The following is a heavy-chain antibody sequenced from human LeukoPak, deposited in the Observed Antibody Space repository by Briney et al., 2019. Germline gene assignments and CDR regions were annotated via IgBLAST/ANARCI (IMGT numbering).Heavy chain of an antibody. CDR1: GYTLTELS. CDR3: ATRSPPITIFGVVRNAFDI. D-gene: IGHD3-3*01. J-gene: IGHJ3*02. V-gene: IGHV1-24*01. Sequence: APVKVSCKVSGYTLTELSMHWVRQAPGKGLEWMGGFDPEDGETIYAQKFQGRVTMTEDTSTDTAYMELSSLRSEDTAVYYCATRSPPITIFGVVRNAFDIWGQGTMVTVSS. CDR2: FDPEDGET.